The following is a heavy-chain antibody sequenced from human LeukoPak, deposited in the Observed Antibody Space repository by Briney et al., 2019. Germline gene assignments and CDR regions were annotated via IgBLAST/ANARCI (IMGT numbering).Heavy chain of an antibody. CDR2: IIPLFGIP. CDR1: GGTFSSYA. V-gene: IGHV1-69*04. D-gene: IGHD1-26*01. J-gene: IGHJ5*02. CDR3: ARVGINGLDP. Sequence: SVKVSCKASGGTFSSYAIRRVSQAPGHRLEWLGSIIPLFGIPNYTQKIHVRVTITADKSTHTAYMVLSSLSAETAAVYCCARVGINGLDPWGQGTLDSVSS.